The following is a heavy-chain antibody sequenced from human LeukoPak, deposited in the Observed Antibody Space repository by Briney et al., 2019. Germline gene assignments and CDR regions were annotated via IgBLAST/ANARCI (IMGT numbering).Heavy chain of an antibody. CDR1: GFTFNRNA. CDR3: ARSGRGVDSFYFYMDV. D-gene: IGHD3-10*01. CDR2: IGGSGDKT. J-gene: IGHJ6*03. Sequence: GGSLRLSCAASGFTFNRNAISWVRQAPGKGLEWVSTIGGSGDKTFYADSVKGRFTISRDNAKNSLYLQMNSLRAEDTAVYYCARSGRGVDSFYFYMDVWGKGTTVTVSS. V-gene: IGHV3-21*01.